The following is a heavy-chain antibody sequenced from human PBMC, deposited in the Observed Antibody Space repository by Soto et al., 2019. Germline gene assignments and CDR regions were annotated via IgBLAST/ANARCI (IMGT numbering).Heavy chain of an antibody. Sequence: SEPLSLTCSVSGGSINSYWWSWIRQPAGKGLEWIGRVYSSGTTDYNPSLNSRATLSVETSKNQFSLKLSSVTAADTAVYYCARDIGSYAYGEGYWGQGIQVTVSS. CDR2: VYSSGTT. CDR3: ARDIGSYAYGEGY. D-gene: IGHD3-10*01. CDR1: GGSINSYW. J-gene: IGHJ4*02. V-gene: IGHV4-4*07.